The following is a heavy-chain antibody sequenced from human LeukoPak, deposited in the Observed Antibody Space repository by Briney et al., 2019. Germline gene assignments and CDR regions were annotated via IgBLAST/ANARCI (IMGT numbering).Heavy chain of an antibody. D-gene: IGHD5-18*01. CDR1: GFTFSSYG. Sequence: GGSLRLSCAASGFTFSSYGMHWVRQAPGKGLEMVAVIWYDGSNKYYADSVKGRFTISRDNSKNTLYLQMNSLRAEDTAVYYCAREHTAMAAFDYWGQGTLVTVSS. CDR2: IWYDGSNK. CDR3: AREHTAMAAFDY. J-gene: IGHJ4*02. V-gene: IGHV3-33*01.